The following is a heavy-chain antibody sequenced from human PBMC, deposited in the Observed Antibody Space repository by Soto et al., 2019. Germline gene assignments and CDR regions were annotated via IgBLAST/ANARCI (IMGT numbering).Heavy chain of an antibody. CDR2: ISAYNGNT. J-gene: IGHJ4*02. CDR1: GYTFTSYG. Sequence: VASVKVSCKASGYTFTSYGISWVRQAPGQGLEWMGWISAYNGNTNYAQKLQGRVTMTTDTSTSTAYMELRSLRSDDTAVYYCARSRSGYSYAAPLDYWGQGTLVTVSS. D-gene: IGHD5-18*01. CDR3: ARSRSGYSYAAPLDY. V-gene: IGHV1-18*01.